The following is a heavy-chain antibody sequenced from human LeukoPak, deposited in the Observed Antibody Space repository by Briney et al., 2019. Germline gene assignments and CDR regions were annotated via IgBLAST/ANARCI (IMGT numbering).Heavy chain of an antibody. CDR2: IGWNSDTI. D-gene: IGHD6-6*01. Sequence: PGGSLRLSCAASGFTSDVYAMHWVRQVPGKGLEWVAGIGWNSDTIGYGDSVRGRFTISRDNAKNSLYLQMNSLRAEDTAVYYCARGFRIAARRAAGAFDIWGQGTMVTVSS. V-gene: IGHV3-9*02. CDR1: GFTSDVYA. J-gene: IGHJ3*02. CDR3: ARGFRIAARRAAGAFDI.